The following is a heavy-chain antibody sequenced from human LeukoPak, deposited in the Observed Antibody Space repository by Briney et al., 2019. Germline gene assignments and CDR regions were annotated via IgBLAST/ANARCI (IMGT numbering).Heavy chain of an antibody. V-gene: IGHV3-23*01. Sequence: PGGSLRLSCAAAGFTFSSYAMSWVRQAPGKGLEWVSAISGSGGSTYYADSVKGRFTISRDNAKNSLYLQMNSLRAEDTAVYYCARDMVRGVPPDCWGQGTLVTVSS. J-gene: IGHJ4*02. CDR3: ARDMVRGVPPDC. CDR2: ISGSGGST. D-gene: IGHD3-10*01. CDR1: GFTFSSYA.